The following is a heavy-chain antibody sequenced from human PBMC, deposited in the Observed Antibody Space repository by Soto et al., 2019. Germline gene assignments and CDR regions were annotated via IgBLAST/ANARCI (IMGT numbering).Heavy chain of an antibody. J-gene: IGHJ3*02. CDR3: AREGDWNDPLPYAFDI. CDR1: GFTFSSYS. D-gene: IGHD1-1*01. V-gene: IGHV3-48*01. CDR2: ISSSSSTI. Sequence: GGSLRLSCAASGFTFSSYSMNWVRQAPGKGLEWVSYISSSSSTIYYADSVKGRFTISRDNAKNSLYLQMNSLRAEDTAVYYCAREGDWNDPLPYAFDIWGQGTMVTVSS.